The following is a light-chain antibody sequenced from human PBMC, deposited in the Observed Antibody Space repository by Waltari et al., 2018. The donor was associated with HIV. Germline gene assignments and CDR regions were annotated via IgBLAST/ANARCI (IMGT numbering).Light chain of an antibody. CDR2: EVT. CDR1: SSNVGGYHF. CDR3: SSYAGSNNLV. Sequence: SALPQPPSASGSPGQSVTISCPGTSSNVGGYHFVSWYQQHPGKSPKLMIFEVTKRPSGVPARFSCSKSGNTASLTVSGLQADDEADYYCSSYAGSNNLVFGGGTKLTVL. V-gene: IGLV2-8*01. J-gene: IGLJ2*01.